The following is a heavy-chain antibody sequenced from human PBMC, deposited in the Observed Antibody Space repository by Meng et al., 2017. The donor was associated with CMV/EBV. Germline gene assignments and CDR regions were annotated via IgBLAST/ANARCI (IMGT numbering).Heavy chain of an antibody. CDR2: ISAYNGNT. CDR3: ARDYYDSSGYFDYYYGMDV. V-gene: IGHV1-18*01. CDR1: GYTFTSYG. J-gene: IGHJ6*02. Sequence: ASVKVSCKASGYTFTSYGISWVRQAPGQGLEWMGWISAYNGNTNYAQKLQGRVTMTTDTSTSTAYMELRSLRSDDTDVYYCARDYYDSSGYFDYYYGMDVWGQGTTVTVSS. D-gene: IGHD3-22*01.